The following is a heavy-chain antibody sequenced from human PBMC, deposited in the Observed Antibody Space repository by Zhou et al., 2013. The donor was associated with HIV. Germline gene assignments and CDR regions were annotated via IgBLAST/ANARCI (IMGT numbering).Heavy chain of an antibody. V-gene: IGHV1-69*05. Sequence: QVHLVQSGAEIKKPGSSVKVSCKASGGTFSNNAISWVRQAPGQGLEWLGGTIPIFQTPKYAQNFEDRLTITRDDSSSISYMELSSLTSEDTATYYCVRIACSGGSCYSDYWGQGTLVTVSS. CDR2: TIPIFQTP. J-gene: IGHJ4*02. CDR3: VRIACSGGSCYSDY. D-gene: IGHD2-15*01. CDR1: GGTFSNNA.